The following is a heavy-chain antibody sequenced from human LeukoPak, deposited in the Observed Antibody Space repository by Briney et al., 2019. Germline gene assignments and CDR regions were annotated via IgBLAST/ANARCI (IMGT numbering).Heavy chain of an antibody. CDR3: ARGEHYYDSRGFPFDY. D-gene: IGHD3-22*01. CDR2: ISSRGSTI. Sequence: PGGSLRLSCAAFGFTFSTYEMNWVRQAPGKGLEWVSYISSRGSTIFYADSVRGRFTISRDNARNSLSLQMNSLRAEDTAVYYCARGEHYYDSRGFPFDYWGQGTLVTVSS. J-gene: IGHJ4*02. V-gene: IGHV3-48*03. CDR1: GFTFSTYE.